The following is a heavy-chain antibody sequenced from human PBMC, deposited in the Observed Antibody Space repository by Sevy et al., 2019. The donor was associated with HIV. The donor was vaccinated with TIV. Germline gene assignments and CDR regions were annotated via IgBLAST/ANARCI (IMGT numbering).Heavy chain of an antibody. V-gene: IGHV3-11*01. CDR1: GFIFSNYY. D-gene: IGHD4-17*01. Sequence: GGSLRLSCAASGFIFSNYYMSWIRQAPGKGLEWVSYISTSGTTIFYVDSVKGRFTISRDNAKNSLYLQMNILRAEDTDVYFCARAEEDADYPSYYFYGMDVWGQGTTVTVSS. CDR3: ARAEEDADYPSYYFYGMDV. CDR2: ISTSGTTI. J-gene: IGHJ6*02.